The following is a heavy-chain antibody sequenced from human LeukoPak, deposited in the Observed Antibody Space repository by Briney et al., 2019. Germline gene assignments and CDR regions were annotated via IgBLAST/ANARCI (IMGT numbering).Heavy chain of an antibody. Sequence: GGSLRLSCAASGFTVSSNYMSWVRQAPGKGLEWVSVIYSGGSTYYADSVKGRFTISRDNSKNTLYLQMNSLRAEDTAVYYCARLLGSSSEERDYYYYYMDVWGKGTTVTVSS. D-gene: IGHD6-6*01. V-gene: IGHV3-66*04. J-gene: IGHJ6*03. CDR3: ARLLGSSSEERDYYYYYMDV. CDR1: GFTVSSNY. CDR2: IYSGGST.